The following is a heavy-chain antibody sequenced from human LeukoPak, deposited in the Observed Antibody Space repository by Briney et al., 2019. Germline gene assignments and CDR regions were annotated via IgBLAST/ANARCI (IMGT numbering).Heavy chain of an antibody. CDR2: ISSSSSYI. D-gene: IGHD5-18*01. V-gene: IGHV3-21*01. CDR1: GFTFSSYG. J-gene: IGHJ3*02. CDR3: ARDGGYSYGPDAFDI. Sequence: PGGSLRLSCAASGFTFSSYGMHWVRQAPGKGLEWVSSISSSSSYIYYADSVKGRFTISRDNAKNSLYLQMNSLRAEDTAVYYCARDGGYSYGPDAFDIWGQGTMVTVSS.